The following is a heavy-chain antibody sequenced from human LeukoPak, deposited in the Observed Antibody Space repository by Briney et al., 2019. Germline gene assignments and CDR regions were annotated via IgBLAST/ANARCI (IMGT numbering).Heavy chain of an antibody. CDR2: VSGSGGIT. J-gene: IGHJ4*02. D-gene: IGHD6-19*01. V-gene: IGHV3-23*01. Sequence: GGSLRLSCAASGFTFNSYAMTWVRQAPGKGLEWVSHVSGSGGITYYADSVKGRFTIFRDNSKNTLYLQMNRLRDEDTAVYYCAKTTAGNSSGRDPGWPVDSWGQGTLVTVSS. CDR1: GFTFNSYA. CDR3: AKTTAGNSSGRDPGWPVDS.